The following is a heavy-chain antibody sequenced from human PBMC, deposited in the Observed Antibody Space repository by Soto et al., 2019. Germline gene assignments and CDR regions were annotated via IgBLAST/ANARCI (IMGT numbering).Heavy chain of an antibody. CDR2: ISYDGSNQ. CDR1: GFTFSSYA. J-gene: IGHJ4*02. CDR3: ARGISYYYDSSGYY. D-gene: IGHD3-22*01. Sequence: QVQLVESGGGVVQPGRSLRLSCAASGFTFSSYAMHWVRQAPGKGLEWVAVISYDGSNQYYADSVKGRFTISRDDSKNTLYLQMNSLRAEDTAVYYCARGISYYYDSSGYYWGQGTLVTVSS. V-gene: IGHV3-30-3*01.